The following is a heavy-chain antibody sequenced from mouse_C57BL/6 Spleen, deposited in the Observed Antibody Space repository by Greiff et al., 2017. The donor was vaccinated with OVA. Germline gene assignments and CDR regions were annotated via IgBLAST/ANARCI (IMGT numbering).Heavy chain of an antibody. Sequence: QVQLKQSGPGLVQPSQSLSITCTVSGFSLTSYGVHWFRQSPGKGLVWLGVIWSGGRTDYNAPFISSLRIIKDNSNSHVFFKMNRLQADDTAIYYSARNDYYYGSSSYYAMDYWGQGTSVTVSS. CDR3: ARNDYYYGSSSYYAMDY. D-gene: IGHD1-1*01. J-gene: IGHJ4*01. CDR2: IWSGGRT. V-gene: IGHV2-2*01. CDR1: GFSLTSYG.